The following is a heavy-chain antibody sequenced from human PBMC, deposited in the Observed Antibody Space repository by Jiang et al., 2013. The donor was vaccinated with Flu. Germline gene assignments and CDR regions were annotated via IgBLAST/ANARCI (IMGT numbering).Heavy chain of an antibody. D-gene: IGHD1-20*01. Sequence: GSGLVKPSETLSLTCTVSGGSTSSYYWSWIRQPAGKGLEWIGRIYTSGSTNYNPSLKGRVTMSIDTSKNQFSLNLTPVTAADTAVYYCGRGITFYYGMDVWGQGTAVTVSS. V-gene: IGHV4-4*07. CDR1: GGSTSSYY. CDR2: IYTSGST. CDR3: GRGITFYYGMDV. J-gene: IGHJ6*02.